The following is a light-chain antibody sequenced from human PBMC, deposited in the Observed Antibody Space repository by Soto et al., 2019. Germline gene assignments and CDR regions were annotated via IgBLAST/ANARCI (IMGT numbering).Light chain of an antibody. Sequence: DIQMTQSPSSLSASVVDRVTITCRASQDIHVFLAWYQHKPGKAPRLLIDSASTLQSGVPSRFSGSRSGTEFTLTISSLQPEDIATYYCQKFNNYPLTFGPGTKVD. CDR3: QKFNNYPLT. CDR1: QDIHVF. CDR2: SAS. J-gene: IGKJ3*01. V-gene: IGKV1-9*01.